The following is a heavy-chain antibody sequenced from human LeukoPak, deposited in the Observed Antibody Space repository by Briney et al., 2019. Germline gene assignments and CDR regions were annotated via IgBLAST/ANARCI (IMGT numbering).Heavy chain of an antibody. J-gene: IGHJ6*03. CDR1: GGSISTITYY. V-gene: IGHV4-39*07. Sequence: SETLSLTCTVSGGSISTITYYWGWIRQPPGKGLEWVGHMYYRGNTFYNPSLKSRVTISVDTSKNQFSLKLSSVTAADTAVYYCARAALVPYYYYYYYMDVWGKGTTVTVSS. CDR2: MYYRGNT. CDR3: ARAALVPYYYYYYYMDV. D-gene: IGHD6-13*01.